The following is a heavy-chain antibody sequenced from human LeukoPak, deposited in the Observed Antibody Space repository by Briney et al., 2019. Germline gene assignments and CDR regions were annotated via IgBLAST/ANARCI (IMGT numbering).Heavy chain of an antibody. CDR2: INQDGRTK. CDR1: GFTFTTYY. V-gene: IGHV3-7*01. CDR3: ARENWANDY. Sequence: GKSLRLSCAASGFTFTTYYMSWVRQAPGKGLEWVANINQDGRTKYYVDSAKGRFTISRDNAINSVFLQTNSLRAEDTAVYYCARENWANDYWGQGTLVTVSS. D-gene: IGHD7-27*01. J-gene: IGHJ4*02.